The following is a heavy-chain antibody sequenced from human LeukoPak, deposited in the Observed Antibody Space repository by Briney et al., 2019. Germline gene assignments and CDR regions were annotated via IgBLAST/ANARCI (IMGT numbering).Heavy chain of an antibody. CDR3: ARRRGRSSSWSAIDM. V-gene: IGHV5-51*01. Sequence: GEPMHFSCPGFGYSITSYWIGWGRQLGEKGLEWMGIIYPGDSDNRSNPSFHGEVTTTADKTSTTAYLQWSRLTASTTAHYYCARRRGRSSSWSAIDMWGQGTMVTVSS. CDR1: GYSITSYW. J-gene: IGHJ3*02. CDR2: IYPGDSDN. D-gene: IGHD6-13*01.